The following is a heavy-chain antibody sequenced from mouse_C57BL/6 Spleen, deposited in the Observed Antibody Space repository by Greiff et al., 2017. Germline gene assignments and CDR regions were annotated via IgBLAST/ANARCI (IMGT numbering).Heavy chain of an antibody. CDR3: TAAQYYFDG. V-gene: IGHV14-1*01. CDR1: GFNFTDYY. J-gene: IGHJ2*01. CDR2: IDPEDGDT. Sequence: EVQLQQSGAELVRPGASVKLSCTASGFNFTDYYMHWVKQRPEQGLEWIGRIDPEDGDTEYDPKFQGKATMTADTASNTAYLQLCSLTSADTAVYYCTAAQYYFDGWGQGTTLTVSS.